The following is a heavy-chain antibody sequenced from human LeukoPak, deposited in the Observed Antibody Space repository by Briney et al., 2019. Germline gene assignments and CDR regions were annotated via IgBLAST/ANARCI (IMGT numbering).Heavy chain of an antibody. J-gene: IGHJ4*02. Sequence: GASVKVSCKASGYSFVGYYIHWIRQAPGQGLEWLGWMNPDTGGRQLAQKFQGRVTLTRDTSINTAYMELNSLQSDDTAVYFCARDRVEMSTSLSFFDNWGQGSLITVSS. CDR2: MNPDTGGR. CDR1: GYSFVGYY. CDR3: ARDRVEMSTSLSFFDN. D-gene: IGHD5-24*01. V-gene: IGHV1-2*02.